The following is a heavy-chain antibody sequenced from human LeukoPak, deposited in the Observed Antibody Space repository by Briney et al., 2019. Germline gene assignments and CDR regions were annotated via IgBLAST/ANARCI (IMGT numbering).Heavy chain of an antibody. V-gene: IGHV3-7*03. CDR3: ASAGYSSGWYGTD. D-gene: IGHD6-19*01. J-gene: IGHJ4*02. CDR2: IKQDGSEK. Sequence: GVLRLSCAASGFTFSSYWMSWVRRAPGKGLEWVANIKQDGSEKYYVASVKGRFTISSDNPKNSLYLQMNSLRAEDTAVYYCASAGYSSGWYGTDWGQGTLVTVSS. CDR1: GFTFSSYW.